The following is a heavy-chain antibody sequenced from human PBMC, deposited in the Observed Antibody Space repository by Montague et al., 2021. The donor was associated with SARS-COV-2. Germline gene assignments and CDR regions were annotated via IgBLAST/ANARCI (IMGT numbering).Heavy chain of an antibody. V-gene: IGHV6-1*01. CDR3: ARELRRIIMIVDIQGFDY. J-gene: IGHJ4*02. CDR2: TYYRSKWYN. D-gene: IGHD3-22*01. CDR1: GDSVSSNSAA. Sequence: CAISGDSVSSNSAAWNWIRQSPSRGLEWLGRTYYRSKWYNDYAVXXKSRITINPDTSKNQFSLQLNSVTVEDTAVYYCARELRRIIMIVDIQGFDYWGQGTLVTVSS.